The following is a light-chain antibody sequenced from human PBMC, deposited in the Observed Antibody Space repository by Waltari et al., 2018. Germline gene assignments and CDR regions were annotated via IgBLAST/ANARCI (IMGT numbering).Light chain of an antibody. J-gene: IGLJ1*01. CDR2: YDS. V-gene: IGLV3-21*04. CDR1: NIADKN. Sequence: SYVLTQAPSVSVAPGETARITCGGNNIADKNVHWYQQKPGQAPVLVIFYDSDRPSGIPERCSGYNSGNTATLTISRAEAGDEADYYCQVWDTSIDLSVFGTGTKVTVL. CDR3: QVWDTSIDLSV.